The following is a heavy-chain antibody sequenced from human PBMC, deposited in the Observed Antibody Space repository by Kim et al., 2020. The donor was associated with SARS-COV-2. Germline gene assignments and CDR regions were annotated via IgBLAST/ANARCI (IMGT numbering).Heavy chain of an antibody. CDR3: ARDGLGAEGDYYYGMDV. Sequence: SETLSLTCTVSGGSISSYYWSWIRQPPGKGLEWIGYIYYSGSTNYNPSLKSRVTISVDTSKNQFSLKLSSVTAADTAVYYCARDGLGAEGDYYYGMDVWGQGTTVTVSS. J-gene: IGHJ6*02. CDR2: IYYSGST. V-gene: IGHV4-59*13. D-gene: IGHD3-16*01. CDR1: GGSISSYY.